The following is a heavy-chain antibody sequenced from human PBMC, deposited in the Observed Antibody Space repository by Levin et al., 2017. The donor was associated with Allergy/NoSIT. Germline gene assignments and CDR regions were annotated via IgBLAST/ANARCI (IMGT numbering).Heavy chain of an antibody. CDR3: VRGARGAFDP. V-gene: IGHV3-13*01. CDR1: GFTISDYD. D-gene: IGHD3-10*01. J-gene: IGHJ5*02. Sequence: GESLKISCAVYGFTISDYDMHWVRQATGKGLEWVSGIDSVGNTYYEASVKGRFTVSRENAENSLYLQMNSLRGGDTAVYYCVRGARGAFDPWGQGTLVPVSS. CDR2: IDSVGNT.